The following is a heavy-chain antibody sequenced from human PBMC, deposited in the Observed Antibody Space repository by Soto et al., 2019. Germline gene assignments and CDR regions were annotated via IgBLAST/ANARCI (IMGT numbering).Heavy chain of an antibody. CDR3: ARRAPYARGYSYYYAMDV. CDR1: VYSFTSYW. Sequence: PGESLKISCKGSVYSFTSYWISWVRQMPGKGLEWMGRIDPSDSYTNYSPSFQGHVTISADKSISTAYLQWSSLKASDTAMYYCARRAPYARGYSYYYAMDVWGKGTTVTVAS. CDR2: IDPSDSYT. J-gene: IGHJ6*04. D-gene: IGHD2-8*01. V-gene: IGHV5-10-1*01.